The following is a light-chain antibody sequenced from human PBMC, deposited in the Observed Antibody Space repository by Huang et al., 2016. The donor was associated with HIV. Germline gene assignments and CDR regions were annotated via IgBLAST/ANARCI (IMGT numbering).Light chain of an antibody. V-gene: IGKV1-39*01. CDR2: TAS. J-gene: IGKJ1*01. CDR3: QQSFSVPRT. Sequence: DIQMTQSPPSLSASVGDRVTLTCRANQNITKSLIWYQQKPGRAPKLLIYTASTLESGVPARFSGSGSGSRFTLNITNLQPEDFATYYCQQSFSVPRTFGRGTTLE. CDR1: QNITKS.